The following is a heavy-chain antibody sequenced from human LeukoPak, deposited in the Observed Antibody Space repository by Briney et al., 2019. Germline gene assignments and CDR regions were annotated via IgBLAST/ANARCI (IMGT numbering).Heavy chain of an antibody. D-gene: IGHD3-22*01. Sequence: GASVKVSCKASGYTFTGYYMHWVRQAPGQGLEWMGWINPNSGGTNYAQKFQGRVTMTRDTSISTAYMELSRLRSDDTAVYYCAREAVVSGGSFDPWGQGTLVTVSS. V-gene: IGHV1-2*02. CDR2: INPNSGGT. CDR1: GYTFTGYY. J-gene: IGHJ5*02. CDR3: AREAVVSGGSFDP.